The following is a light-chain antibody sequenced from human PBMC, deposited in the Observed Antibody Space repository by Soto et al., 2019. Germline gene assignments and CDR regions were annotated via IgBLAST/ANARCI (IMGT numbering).Light chain of an antibody. CDR3: QQYGSSPLYT. CDR1: QSVSSSY. CDR2: GAS. Sequence: EIVLTQSPGTLSLSPGERATLSCRASQSVSSSYLAWYQQKPGQAPRLLIYGASSRATGIPDRFSGSGSGTGFTLTIISLEPEDFAAYYCQQYGSSPLYTFGQGNKLEIK. J-gene: IGKJ2*01. V-gene: IGKV3-20*01.